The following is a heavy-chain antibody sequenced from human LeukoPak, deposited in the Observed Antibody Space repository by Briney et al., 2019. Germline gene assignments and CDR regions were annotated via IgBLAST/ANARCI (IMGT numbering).Heavy chain of an antibody. D-gene: IGHD2-2*01. Sequence: ASVKVSCKASGYTFTGYYIHWVRRAPGQGLEWMGLINPNSGDTKYAQKFQGRVTMTRDTSISTAYMELSRLRSDDTAVYYCARGGVVPAAMYYMDVWGKGTTVTVSS. CDR3: ARGGVVPAAMYYMDV. J-gene: IGHJ6*03. CDR2: INPNSGDT. CDR1: GYTFTGYY. V-gene: IGHV1-2*02.